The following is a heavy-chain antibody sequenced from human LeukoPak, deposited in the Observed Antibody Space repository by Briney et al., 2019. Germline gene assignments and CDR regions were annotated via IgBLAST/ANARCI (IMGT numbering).Heavy chain of an antibody. Sequence: GGSLRLSCAASGFTFSSYAMSWVRQAPGKGLEWVSSISSSSSYIYYADSVKGRFTISRDNAKNSLYLQMNSLRAEDTAVYYCARARFGESVRPFDYWGQGTLVTVSS. D-gene: IGHD3-10*01. CDR3: ARARFGESVRPFDY. V-gene: IGHV3-21*01. CDR2: ISSSSSYI. J-gene: IGHJ4*02. CDR1: GFTFSSYA.